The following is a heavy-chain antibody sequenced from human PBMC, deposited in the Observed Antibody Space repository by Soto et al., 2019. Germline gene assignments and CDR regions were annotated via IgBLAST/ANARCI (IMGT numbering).Heavy chain of an antibody. V-gene: IGHV1-8*01. Sequence: QEQLVQSGTEVKKPGASVMVSCEALGYSFKTYDINWVRQASGQGPEWMGWMNPNSGNTGYAQKFQGRVSMTRDTSTDTAYMVLSGLRLDDTDVYYCARYRASYQSDLWGQGTLVTVSS. D-gene: IGHD2-2*01. CDR2: MNPNSGNT. J-gene: IGHJ4*02. CDR3: ARYRASYQSDL. CDR1: GYSFKTYD.